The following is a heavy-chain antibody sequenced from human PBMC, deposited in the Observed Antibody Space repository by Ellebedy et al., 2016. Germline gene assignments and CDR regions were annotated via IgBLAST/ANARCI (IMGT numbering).Heavy chain of an antibody. CDR3: AKARIMITFGGVSYGMDV. V-gene: IGHV3-9*01. D-gene: IGHD3-16*01. J-gene: IGHJ6*02. Sequence: GGSLRLSCAASGFTFADYAMHWVRQAPGKGLEWVSGISWNSGSIGYADSVKGRFTISRDNAKNSLYLQMNSLRPEDTALYYCAKARIMITFGGVSYGMDVWGQGITVTVSS. CDR1: GFTFADYA. CDR2: ISWNSGSI.